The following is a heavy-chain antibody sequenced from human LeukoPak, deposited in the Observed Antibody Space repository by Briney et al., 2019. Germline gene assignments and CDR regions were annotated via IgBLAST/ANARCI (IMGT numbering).Heavy chain of an antibody. CDR3: ANRGLGAGRYFNY. CDR2: ISWDDDK. CDR1: GISLSTRGVG. J-gene: IGHJ4*02. Sequence: SGPTLVNPPQTLTLTCTFSGISLSTRGVGVGSIRQPPGKALEWLSLISWDDDKRYTPSLKSRITITQYTSKNQVLLTMTNMEPVDTATYYCANRGLGAGRYFNYWGEGTLVTVSS. D-gene: IGHD1-26*01. V-gene: IGHV2-5*02.